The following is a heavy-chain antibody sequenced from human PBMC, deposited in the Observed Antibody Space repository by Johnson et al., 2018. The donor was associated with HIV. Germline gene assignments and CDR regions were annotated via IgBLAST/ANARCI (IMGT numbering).Heavy chain of an antibody. CDR3: AKDRGYSGSPPDAFDI. CDR1: GVTFSSHA. J-gene: IGHJ3*02. V-gene: IGHV3-30-3*01. CDR2: ISYDGSNK. Sequence: QVQLVESGGGVVQPGRSLRLSCAASGVTFSSHAMHWVRQAPGKGLDWVTVISYDGSNKYYADSVKGRFTISRDNSKNTLYLQMNSLRAEDTAVYYCAKDRGYSGSPPDAFDIWGQGTMVTVSS. D-gene: IGHD1-26*01.